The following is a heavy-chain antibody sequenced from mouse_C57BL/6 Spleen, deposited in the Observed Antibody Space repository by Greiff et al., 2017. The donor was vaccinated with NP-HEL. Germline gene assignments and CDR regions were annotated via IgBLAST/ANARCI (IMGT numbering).Heavy chain of an antibody. V-gene: IGHV1-18*01. CDR2: INPNNGGT. Sequence: EVQLQQSGPELVKPGASVKIPCKASGYTFTDYNMDWVKQSHGKSLEWIGDINPNNGGTSYNQKFKGKAPLTVDKSSSTAYMERRSLTSEDTAVYDCARGNYYGSRYWDVDVWGTGTTVTVSS. J-gene: IGHJ1*03. CDR1: GYTFTDYN. D-gene: IGHD1-1*01. CDR3: ARGNYYGSRYWDVDV.